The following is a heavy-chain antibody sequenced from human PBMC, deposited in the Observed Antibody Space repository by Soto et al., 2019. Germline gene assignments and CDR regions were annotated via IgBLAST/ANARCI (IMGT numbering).Heavy chain of an antibody. Sequence: QVQLQESGPGLVEASETLSLSCTVSGGSLGSYYWSWIRQPPGKGLEWIGYVFYTGRAHYNASLKSRDSISLDTSNYQFSLKLSSVTAADTAVYYCARDGDGRMTTNPYYYDGMDVWGPGTTVTVSS. CDR2: VFYTGRA. D-gene: IGHD4-4*01. V-gene: IGHV4-59*01. J-gene: IGHJ6*02. CDR3: ARDGDGRMTTNPYYYDGMDV. CDR1: GGSLGSYY.